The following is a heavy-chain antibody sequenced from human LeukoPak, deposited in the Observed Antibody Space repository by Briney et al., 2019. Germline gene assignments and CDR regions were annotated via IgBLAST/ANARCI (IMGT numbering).Heavy chain of an antibody. CDR2: ISSSGSTI. V-gene: IGHV3-48*03. J-gene: IGHJ4*02. Sequence: GGSLGLSCAASGFTFSSYEMNWVRQAPGKGLEWVSYISSSGSTIWYADSVKGRFTISRDNAKNSLYLQMNSLRAEDTAIYYCARDDTVAGNFDYWGQGTLVTVSS. CDR3: ARDDTVAGNFDY. D-gene: IGHD6-19*01. CDR1: GFTFSSYE.